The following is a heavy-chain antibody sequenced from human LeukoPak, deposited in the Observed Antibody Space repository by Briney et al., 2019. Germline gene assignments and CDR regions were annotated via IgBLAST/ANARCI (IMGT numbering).Heavy chain of an antibody. V-gene: IGHV3-7*01. D-gene: IGHD6-25*01. Sequence: PGGSLRLSCAASGFTFSIYWMSWVRQAPGKGLEWVANMKQDGSEKYYVDSVKGRFTISSDNDKNSLYLQMNSLRAEDTAVYYCAREFTEGFTAAATDWGQGTLVTVSS. CDR1: GFTFSIYW. CDR3: AREFTEGFTAAATD. CDR2: MKQDGSEK. J-gene: IGHJ4*02.